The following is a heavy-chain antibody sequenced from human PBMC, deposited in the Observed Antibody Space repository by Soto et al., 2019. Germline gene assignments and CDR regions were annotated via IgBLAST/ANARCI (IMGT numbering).Heavy chain of an antibody. D-gene: IGHD4-17*01. CDR1: GFTFSSYA. Sequence: EVQLLESGGGLVQPGGSLRLSCAASGFTFSSYAMSWVRQAPGKGLEWVSAISGSGGSTYYADYVKGRFTIYRDNSKNTLYLQMNSLRAEDTAVYYCAKDRRAKTTVEYFDYWGQGTLVTVSS. J-gene: IGHJ4*02. CDR3: AKDRRAKTTVEYFDY. CDR2: ISGSGGST. V-gene: IGHV3-23*01.